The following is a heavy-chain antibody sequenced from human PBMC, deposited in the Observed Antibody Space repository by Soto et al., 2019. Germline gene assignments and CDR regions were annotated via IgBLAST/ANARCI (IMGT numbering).Heavy chain of an antibody. Sequence: GGSLRLSCAASGFTFSSYWMSWVRQAPGKGLEWVANIKQDGSEKYYVDSVKGRFTISRDNAKNSLYLQMNSLRAEDTAVYYCARIDLYDIEVLDYWGQGTLVTVSS. CDR3: ARIDLYDIEVLDY. CDR2: IKQDGSEK. D-gene: IGHD3-9*01. J-gene: IGHJ4*02. CDR1: GFTFSSYW. V-gene: IGHV3-7*01.